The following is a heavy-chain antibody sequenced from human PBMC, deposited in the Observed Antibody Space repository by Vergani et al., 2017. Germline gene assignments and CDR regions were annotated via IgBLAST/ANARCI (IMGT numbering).Heavy chain of an antibody. J-gene: IGHJ4*02. CDR3: TKGSRGYTGYFFDY. D-gene: IGHD5-12*01. V-gene: IGHV3-23*01. Sequence: EVQLLESGGGLVQPGGSLRLSCEASGFSFPGYAMSWVRQAPGKGLEWVSSVSGSSATPYYADSVKGRFIISRDNSKNTLHLQMNSLRADHPAVYYCTKGSRGYTGYFFDYWGQGTLATVSS. CDR1: GFSFPGYA. CDR2: VSGSSATP.